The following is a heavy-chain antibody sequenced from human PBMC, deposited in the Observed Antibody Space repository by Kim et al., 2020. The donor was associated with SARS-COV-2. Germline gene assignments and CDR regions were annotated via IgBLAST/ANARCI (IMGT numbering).Heavy chain of an antibody. V-gene: IGHV3-30-3*01. J-gene: IGHJ6*02. Sequence: GGSLRLSCAASGFTFSSYAMHWVRQAPGKGLEWVAVISYDGSNKYYADSVKGRFTISRDNSKNTLYLQMNSLRAEDTAVYYCARDTGPGLVIIPYYYGMDVWGQGTTVTVSS. D-gene: IGHD3-9*01. CDR3: ARDTGPGLVIIPYYYGMDV. CDR2: ISYDGSNK. CDR1: GFTFSSYA.